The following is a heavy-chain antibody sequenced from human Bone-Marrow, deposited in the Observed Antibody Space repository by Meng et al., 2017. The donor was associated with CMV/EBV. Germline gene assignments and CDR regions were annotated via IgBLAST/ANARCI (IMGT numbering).Heavy chain of an antibody. V-gene: IGHV3-15*01. Sequence: GESLKISCAASGFTFRNYWMSWVRQAPGKGLEWVGRIKSKTDGGTTDYAAPVKGRFTISRDDSKNTLYLQMNSLKTEDTAVYYCTTVVPVCSSTSCYSPFDYWGQGTLVTVSS. CDR1: GFTFRNYW. CDR2: IKSKTDGGTT. D-gene: IGHD2-2*02. J-gene: IGHJ4*02. CDR3: TTVVPVCSSTSCYSPFDY.